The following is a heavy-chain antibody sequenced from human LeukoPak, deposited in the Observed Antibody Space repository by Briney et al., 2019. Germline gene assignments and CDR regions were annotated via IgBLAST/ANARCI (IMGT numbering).Heavy chain of an antibody. CDR2: INHSGST. D-gene: IGHD2-2*02. CDR1: GGSFSGYY. J-gene: IGHJ5*02. Sequence: SETLSLTCAVYGGSFSGYYWSWIRQPPGKGLEWIGEINHSGSTNYNPSLKSRVTISVDTSKNQFSLKLSSVTAADTAVYYCASILVVPAAIRWFDPWGQGNLVTVSS. V-gene: IGHV4-34*01. CDR3: ASILVVPAAIRWFDP.